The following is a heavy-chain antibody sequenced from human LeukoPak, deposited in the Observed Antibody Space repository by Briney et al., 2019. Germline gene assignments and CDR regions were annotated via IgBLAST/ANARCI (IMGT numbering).Heavy chain of an antibody. CDR1: GFTFSSYA. CDR3: ARGSQQVAGANY. V-gene: IGHV3-21*01. Sequence: PGGSLRLSCAASGFTFSSYAMSWVRQAPGKGLEWVSSISSSSSYIYYADSVKGRFTISRDNAKNSLYLQMNSLRAEDTAVYYCARGSQQVAGANYWGQGTLVTVSS. J-gene: IGHJ4*02. D-gene: IGHD4/OR15-4a*01. CDR2: ISSSSSYI.